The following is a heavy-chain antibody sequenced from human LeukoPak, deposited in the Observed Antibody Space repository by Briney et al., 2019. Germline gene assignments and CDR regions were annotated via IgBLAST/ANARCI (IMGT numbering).Heavy chain of an antibody. J-gene: IGHJ4*02. CDR1: GGTFSSYA. Sequence: ASVKVSCKASGGTFSSYAISWVRQAPGQGLEWMGGIIPIFGTANYAQKFQGRVTITADESTSTAYMELSSLRSEDTAVHYCARPYDSSGYYYFGYWGQGTLVTVSS. CDR2: IIPIFGTA. V-gene: IGHV1-69*01. CDR3: ARPYDSSGYYYFGY. D-gene: IGHD3-22*01.